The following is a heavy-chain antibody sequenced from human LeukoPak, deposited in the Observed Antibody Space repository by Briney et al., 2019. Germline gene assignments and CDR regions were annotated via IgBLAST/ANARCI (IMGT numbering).Heavy chain of an antibody. CDR1: GYTFTTYY. J-gene: IGHJ4*02. D-gene: IGHD1-20*01. CDR2: INPSGGST. CDR3: ARAYNWNPNPDY. V-gene: IGHV1-46*01. Sequence: ASVKVSCKASGYTFTTYYMHWVRQTPGQGLEWMGIINPSGGSTTYAQKFQGRVTMTRDTSTSTVYMELSSLRSEDTAVYYCARAYNWNPNPDYWGQGTLVTVSS.